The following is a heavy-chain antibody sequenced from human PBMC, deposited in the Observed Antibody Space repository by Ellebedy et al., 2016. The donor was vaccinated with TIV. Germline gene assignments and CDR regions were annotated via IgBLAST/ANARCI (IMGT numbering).Heavy chain of an antibody. CDR1: GFSLSTTGVG. J-gene: IGHJ4*02. V-gene: IGHV2-5*01. Sequence: SGPTLVKPTQTLTLTCTFSGFSLSTTGVGVGWIRQPPGKAPEWLAVIYWNDDKRYSPSLKSRLTISKDTSKNQVVLTLTNMDPVDTATYYCAHSQYTTGWYELDYWGQGILVTVSS. CDR3: AHSQYTTGWYELDY. D-gene: IGHD6-19*01. CDR2: IYWNDDK.